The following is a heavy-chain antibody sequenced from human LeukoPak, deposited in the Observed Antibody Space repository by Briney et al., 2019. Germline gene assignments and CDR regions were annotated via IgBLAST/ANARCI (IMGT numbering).Heavy chain of an antibody. CDR1: GFTFSSYW. Sequence: GGSLRLSCATSGFTFSSYWMSWVRQAPGEGLERVANIHQDGGEKNYVDSVKGRFTISRDNAKNSLYLQMNSLRVEDTAVYYCARGYNSAFDYWGQGTLVTVSS. D-gene: IGHD6-19*01. V-gene: IGHV3-7*04. CDR3: ARGYNSAFDY. J-gene: IGHJ4*02. CDR2: IHQDGGEK.